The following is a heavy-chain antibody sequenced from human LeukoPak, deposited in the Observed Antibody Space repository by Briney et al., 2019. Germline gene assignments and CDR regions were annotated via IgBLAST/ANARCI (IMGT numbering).Heavy chain of an antibody. Sequence: ASVKVSCKASGYTFTGYYMHWVRQAPGQGLEWMGWINPNSGGTNYAQKFQGRVTMTRDTFISTAYMELSRLRSDDTAVYYCARVGSYYDSSGYYLDYWGQGTLVTVSS. D-gene: IGHD3-22*01. V-gene: IGHV1-2*02. CDR3: ARVGSYYDSSGYYLDY. CDR1: GYTFTGYY. CDR2: INPNSGGT. J-gene: IGHJ4*02.